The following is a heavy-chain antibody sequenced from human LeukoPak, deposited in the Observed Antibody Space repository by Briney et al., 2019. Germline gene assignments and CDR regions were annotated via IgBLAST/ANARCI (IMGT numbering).Heavy chain of an antibody. CDR3: ARGGAIVSWFDP. D-gene: IGHD2/OR15-2a*01. CDR1: GGSISSYY. Sequence: PSETLSLTCTVSGGSISSYYWSWIRQPAGKGLEWIGRIYTSGSTNYNPSLKSRVTIPVDKSKNQFSLKLSSVTAADTALYYCARGGAIVSWFDPWGQGTLVTVSS. V-gene: IGHV4-4*07. J-gene: IGHJ5*02. CDR2: IYTSGST.